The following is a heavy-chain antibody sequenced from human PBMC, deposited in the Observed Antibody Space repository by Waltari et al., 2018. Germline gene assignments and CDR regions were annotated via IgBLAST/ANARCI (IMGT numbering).Heavy chain of an antibody. J-gene: IGHJ4*02. V-gene: IGHV1-3*01. Sequence: VRQAPGQSLEWMGWINAANTNTKYSQKFQGRVTITRDTSASTAYMELSSLTSEDTAVYYCARSGWLDYWGQGTPVTVPS. CDR2: INAANTNT. D-gene: IGHD6-19*01. CDR3: ARSGWLDY.